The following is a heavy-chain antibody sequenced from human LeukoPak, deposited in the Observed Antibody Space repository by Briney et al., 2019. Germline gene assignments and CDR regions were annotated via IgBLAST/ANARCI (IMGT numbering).Heavy chain of an antibody. CDR3: ARAFSPPGSYSSSPYWYFDL. CDR1: GGSISSSSYY. Sequence: SETLSLTCTVSGGSISSSSYYWGWIRQPPGKGLEWIGSIYYSGSTNYNPSLKSRVTISVDTSKNQFSLKLSSVTAADTAVYYCARAFSPPGSYSSSPYWYFDLWGRGTLVTVSS. J-gene: IGHJ2*01. V-gene: IGHV4-39*07. CDR2: IYYSGST. D-gene: IGHD6-6*01.